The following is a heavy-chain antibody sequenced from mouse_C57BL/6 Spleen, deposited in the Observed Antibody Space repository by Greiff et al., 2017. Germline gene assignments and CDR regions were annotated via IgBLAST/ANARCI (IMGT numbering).Heavy chain of an antibody. Sequence: QVQLQQPGAELVKPGASVKLSCKASGYTFTSYWMHWVKQRPGRGLEWIGRIDPNSGGTKYNEKFKSKATLTVDKPSSTAYMQLSSLTSEDSAVXYWARSTIYYDYDGYFDYWGQGTTLTVSS. J-gene: IGHJ2*01. CDR3: ARSTIYYDYDGYFDY. D-gene: IGHD2-4*01. V-gene: IGHV1-72*01. CDR2: IDPNSGGT. CDR1: GYTFTSYW.